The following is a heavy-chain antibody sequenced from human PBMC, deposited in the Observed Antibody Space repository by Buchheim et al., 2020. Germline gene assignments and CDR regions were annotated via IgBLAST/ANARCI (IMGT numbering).Heavy chain of an antibody. J-gene: IGHJ6*02. CDR2: INPSGGST. Sequence: QVQLVQSGAAVKKPGASVKVSCKASGYTFTSYYMHWVRQAPGQGLEWMGIINPSGGSTSYAQKFQGRVTMTRDTSTSTVYMELSSLRSEDTAVYYCAREDIVVVPAAFRSYYYYGMDVWGQGTT. CDR3: AREDIVVVPAAFRSYYYYGMDV. D-gene: IGHD2-2*01. CDR1: GYTFTSYY. V-gene: IGHV1-46*01.